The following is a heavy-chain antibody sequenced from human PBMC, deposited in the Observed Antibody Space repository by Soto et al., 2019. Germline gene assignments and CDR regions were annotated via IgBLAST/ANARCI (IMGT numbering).Heavy chain of an antibody. D-gene: IGHD1-26*01. J-gene: IGHJ6*02. V-gene: IGHV3-7*05. Sequence: GRSLRLSRAASGFTFSSHGMSWVRQAPGKGLEWVANIKQDGSEKYYVDSVKGRFTVSRDNAKNSLYLQMNSLRAEDTAVYYCARALGTGVFYYYGMDVWGQGTTVTVSS. CDR1: GFTFSSHG. CDR3: ARALGTGVFYYYGMDV. CDR2: IKQDGSEK.